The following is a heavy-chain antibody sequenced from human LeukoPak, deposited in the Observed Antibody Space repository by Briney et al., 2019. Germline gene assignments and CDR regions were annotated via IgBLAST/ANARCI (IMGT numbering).Heavy chain of an antibody. J-gene: IGHJ2*01. V-gene: IGHV1-2*02. Sequence: ASVKVSCKASGYTFTSHGISWVRQAPGQGLECMGWINPNSGGTNYAQKFQGRVTMTRDTSISTAYMELSRLRSDDTAVYYCARTPSPPWHFDLWGRGTLVTVSS. CDR1: GYTFTSHG. D-gene: IGHD6-6*01. CDR2: INPNSGGT. CDR3: ARTPSPPWHFDL.